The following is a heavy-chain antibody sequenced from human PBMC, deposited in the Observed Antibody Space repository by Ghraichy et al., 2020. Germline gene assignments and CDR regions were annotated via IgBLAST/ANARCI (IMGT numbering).Heavy chain of an antibody. CDR2: IYYSGST. J-gene: IGHJ4*02. V-gene: IGHV4-61*01. CDR1: GGSVSSGSYY. CDR3: ARARATLITFGGVIDRTVDFDY. D-gene: IGHD3-16*02. Sequence: SETLSLTCTVSGGSVSSGSYYWSWIRQPPGKGLEWIGYIYYSGSTNYNPSLKSRVTISVDTSKNQFSLKLSSVTAADTAVYYCARARATLITFGGVIDRTVDFDYWGQGTLVTVSS.